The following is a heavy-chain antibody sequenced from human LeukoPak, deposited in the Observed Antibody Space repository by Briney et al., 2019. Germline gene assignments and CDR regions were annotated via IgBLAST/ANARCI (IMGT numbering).Heavy chain of an antibody. CDR1: GLTFSDDW. D-gene: IGHD4-23*01. Sequence: GGSLRLSCKTSGLTFSDDWMNWVRQAQGKGPEWGANINQDASGASYVDSVRGRFTISRDNAKESVYLQMNSLRADDTAIYYCARGLRWPDFWGQGTLVTVSS. V-gene: IGHV3-7*03. CDR3: ARGLRWPDF. CDR2: INQDASGA. J-gene: IGHJ4*02.